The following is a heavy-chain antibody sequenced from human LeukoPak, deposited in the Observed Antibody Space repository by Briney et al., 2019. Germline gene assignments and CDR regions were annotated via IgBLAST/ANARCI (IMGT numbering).Heavy chain of an antibody. CDR3: ARDEVDFWSGYHHTSYYFDY. J-gene: IGHJ4*02. Sequence: GGSLRLSCAASGFTFDDYGMSWVRQVPGKGLEWVSGINWNGGSTGYADSVKGRFTISRDNAKNSLYLQMNSLRAEDTAVYYCARDEVDFWSGYHHTSYYFDYWGQGTLVTVSS. CDR1: GFTFDDYG. V-gene: IGHV3-20*04. CDR2: INWNGGST. D-gene: IGHD3-3*01.